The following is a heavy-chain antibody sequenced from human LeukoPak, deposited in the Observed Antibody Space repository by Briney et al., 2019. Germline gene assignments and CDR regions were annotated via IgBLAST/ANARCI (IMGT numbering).Heavy chain of an antibody. J-gene: IGHJ5*02. V-gene: IGHV4-59*01. CDR1: GGSISSYY. CDR2: IYYSGST. CDR3: ASTTTAEVENWFDP. D-gene: IGHD4-11*01. Sequence: PSETLSLTCTVSGGSISSYYWSWIRQPPGKGLEWIGYIYYSGSTNYNPSLKSRVTISVDTSKNQFSLKLSSVTAADTAVYCCASTTTAEVENWFDPWGQGTLVTVSS.